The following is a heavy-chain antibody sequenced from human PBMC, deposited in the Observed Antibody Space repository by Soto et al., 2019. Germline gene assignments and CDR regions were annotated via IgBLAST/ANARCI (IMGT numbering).Heavy chain of an antibody. CDR1: GGTFSSYA. Sequence: ASVKVSCKASGGTFSSYAISWVRQAPGQGLEWMGGIIPIFGTANYAQKFQGRVTITADESTSTAYMELSSLRSEDTAVYYCAKVAYLPARYFDYWGQGTLVTVSS. CDR2: IIPIFGTA. D-gene: IGHD2-2*01. CDR3: AKVAYLPARYFDY. V-gene: IGHV1-69*13. J-gene: IGHJ4*02.